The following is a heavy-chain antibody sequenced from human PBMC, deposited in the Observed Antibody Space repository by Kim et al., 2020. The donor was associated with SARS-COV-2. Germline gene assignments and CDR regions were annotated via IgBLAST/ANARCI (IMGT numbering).Heavy chain of an antibody. CDR3: AAGLEYCSSTSCPMNYYYYGMDV. J-gene: IGHJ6*02. CDR1: GFTFTSSA. D-gene: IGHD2-2*01. Sequence: SVKVSCKASGFTFTSSAVQWVRQARGQRLEWIGWIVVGSGNTNYAQKFQERVTITRDMSTSTAYMELSSLRSEDTAVYYCAAGLEYCSSTSCPMNYYYYGMDVWGQGTTVTVSS. V-gene: IGHV1-58*01. CDR2: IVVGSGNT.